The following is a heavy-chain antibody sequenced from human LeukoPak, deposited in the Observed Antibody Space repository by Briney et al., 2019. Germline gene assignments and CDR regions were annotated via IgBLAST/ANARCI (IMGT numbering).Heavy chain of an antibody. J-gene: IGHJ4*02. CDR1: GFTFSSYS. CDR3: ARDWSVRYFDF. CDR2: TSSSSSYI. V-gene: IGHV3-21*01. Sequence: KSGGSLRLSCAASGFTFSSYSMNWVRQAPGKGLEWVSSTSSSSSYIYYADSVKGRFTISRDNAKNSLYLQMNSLRAEDTAVYYCARDWSVRYFDFWGQGTLVTVSS. D-gene: IGHD3-9*01.